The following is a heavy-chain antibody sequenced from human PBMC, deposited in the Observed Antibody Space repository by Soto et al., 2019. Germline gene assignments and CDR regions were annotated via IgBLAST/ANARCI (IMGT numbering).Heavy chain of an antibody. V-gene: IGHV4-59*08. CDR1: GGSISSYY. CDR2: IYYSGST. D-gene: IGHD5-18*01. J-gene: IGHJ4*02. Sequence: SETLSLTCTVSGGSISSYYWSWIRQPPGKGLEWIGYIYYSGSTNYNPSLKSRVTISVDTSKNQFSLKLSSVTAADTAVYYCARVSEDTAMAGDYWGQGTLVTVSS. CDR3: ARVSEDTAMAGDY.